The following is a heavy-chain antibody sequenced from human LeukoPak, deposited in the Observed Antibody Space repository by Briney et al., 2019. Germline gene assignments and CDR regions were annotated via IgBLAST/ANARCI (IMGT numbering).Heavy chain of an antibody. CDR1: GGTFSSYA. Sequence: GASVKVSCKASGGTFSSYAISWVRQAPGQGLEWMGEIIPIFGTANYAQKFQGRVTITADESTSTAYMELSSLRSEDTAVYYCARGTNDLDYGDYLPDYWGQGTLVTVSS. CDR3: ARGTNDLDYGDYLPDY. CDR2: IIPIFGTA. D-gene: IGHD4-17*01. V-gene: IGHV1-69*01. J-gene: IGHJ4*02.